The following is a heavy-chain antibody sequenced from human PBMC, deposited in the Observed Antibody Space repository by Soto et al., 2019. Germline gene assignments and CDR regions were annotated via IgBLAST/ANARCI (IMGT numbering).Heavy chain of an antibody. V-gene: IGHV4-59*08. J-gene: IGHJ4*02. CDR3: ARRYGPGFDY. D-gene: IGHD4-17*01. CDR1: GRSISSYY. Sequence: SETLSLTCTVSGRSISSYYWSWIRQPPGKGLEWIGYIYYSGSTNYNPSLKSRVTISVDTSKNQFSLKLSSVTAADTAVYYCARRYGPGFDYWGQGTLVTVSS. CDR2: IYYSGST.